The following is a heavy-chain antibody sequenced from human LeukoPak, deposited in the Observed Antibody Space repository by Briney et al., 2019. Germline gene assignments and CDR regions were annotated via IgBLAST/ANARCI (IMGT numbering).Heavy chain of an antibody. CDR1: GFTVTSHD. Sequence: PGGSLRLSCAASGFTVTSHDVGWVRQAPGKGLEWVSVFLSGGTTRHADSVRGRSTISRDSSKDTVFLQINGLRDEDTAVYYCAGDIGDSSRYWDYFDSWGQGTLVTVSS. J-gene: IGHJ4*02. CDR2: FLSGGTT. CDR3: AGDIGDSSRYWDYFDS. D-gene: IGHD6-25*01. V-gene: IGHV3-66*02.